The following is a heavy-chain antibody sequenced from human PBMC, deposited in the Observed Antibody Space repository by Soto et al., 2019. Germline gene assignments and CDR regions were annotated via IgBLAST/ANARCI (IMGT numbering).Heavy chain of an antibody. CDR2: ISGSGDKT. CDR3: AKSVSGWRTYYFDY. CDR1: GFTYSNSA. Sequence: PVGSLTLSCAASGFTYSNSAMSWARQAPGEGLEWVSSISGSGDKTYYADSVKGRFTLSRDNTNSRLFLQMNSLRAEDTAVYYCAKSVSGWRTYYFDYWGQGTLVTVSS. V-gene: IGHV3-23*01. J-gene: IGHJ4*02.